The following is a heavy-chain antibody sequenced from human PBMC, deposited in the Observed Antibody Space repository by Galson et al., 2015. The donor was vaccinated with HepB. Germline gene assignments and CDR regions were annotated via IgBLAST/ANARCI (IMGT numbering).Heavy chain of an antibody. CDR1: GFTFSDAW. CDR3: TTTVRPEDFVDY. V-gene: IGHV3-15*01. J-gene: IGHJ4*02. D-gene: IGHD1-14*01. CDR2: VKSRTFGGTA. Sequence: SLRLSCAASGFTFSDAWMSWVRQAPGKGLEWVGRVKSRTFGGTADYGTPAKGRFTISRDDSKHTLSLLMNSLKTEDTAVYDCTTTVRPEDFVDYWGQGSLVTVSS.